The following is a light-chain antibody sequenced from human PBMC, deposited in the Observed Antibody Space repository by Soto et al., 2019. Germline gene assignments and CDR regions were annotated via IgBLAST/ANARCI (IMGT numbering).Light chain of an antibody. V-gene: IGLV1-44*01. CDR1: STNVGVNP. Sequence: QPVLTQPPSTSGTPGQRVTISCSGSSTNVGVNPVNWYQQFPGTAPRLLIYTNDQRPSGVPGRFSGSNSGTTASLDISGLQSDDEADYYCAAWDDSLYALVFGGGTKVTV. J-gene: IGLJ2*01. CDR2: TND. CDR3: AAWDDSLYALV.